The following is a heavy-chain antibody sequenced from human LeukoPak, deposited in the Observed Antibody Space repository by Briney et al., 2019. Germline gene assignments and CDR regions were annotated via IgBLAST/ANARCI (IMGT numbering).Heavy chain of an antibody. Sequence: SVKVSCKASGGTFSSYAISGVRQAPGQGLEWMGRIIPIFGTANYAQKFQGRVTITTDESTSTAYMELSSLRSEDTAVYYCARGVRVGATAYYFDYWGQGTLVTVSS. D-gene: IGHD1-26*01. CDR2: IIPIFGTA. CDR1: GGTFSSYA. V-gene: IGHV1-69*05. J-gene: IGHJ4*02. CDR3: ARGVRVGATAYYFDY.